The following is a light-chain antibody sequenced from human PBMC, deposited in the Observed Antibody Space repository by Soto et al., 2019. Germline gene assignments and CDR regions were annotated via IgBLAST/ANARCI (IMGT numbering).Light chain of an antibody. CDR3: QHYNSYSEA. J-gene: IGKJ1*01. V-gene: IGKV1-5*01. CDR2: DAS. Sequence: IQMTQSPSTLSASVGDRVTIACRASQTINNWLAWYQQKPGKAPTLLIYDASALPRGVPSRFSGSGSGTEFTLTISSLQPDDFATYYCQHYNSYSEAFGQGTKVDIK. CDR1: QTINNW.